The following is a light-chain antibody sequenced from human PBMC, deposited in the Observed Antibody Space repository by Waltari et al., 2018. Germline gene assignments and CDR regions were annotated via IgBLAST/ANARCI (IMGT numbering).Light chain of an antibody. J-gene: IGLJ3*02. CDR2: SNN. Sequence: QSVLTQPPSASGTPGQTVTIACSGVNSKIGTSAVYCYQQLQGTAPKLLIYSNNQRPSGVPRRFSGSKSGTSAALAISGLQSQDEADYYCAAWDASLNAPWVFGGGTKLTVL. V-gene: IGLV1-44*01. CDR3: AAWDASLNAPWV. CDR1: NSKIGTSA.